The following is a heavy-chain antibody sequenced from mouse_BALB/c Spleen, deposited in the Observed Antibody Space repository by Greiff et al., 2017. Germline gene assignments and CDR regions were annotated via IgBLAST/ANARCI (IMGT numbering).Heavy chain of an antibody. CDR2: ISYSGST. V-gene: IGHV3-2*02. CDR1: GYSITSDYA. CDR3: AREGTTSYAMDY. J-gene: IGHJ4*01. D-gene: IGHD1-1*01. Sequence: VQLKESGPGLVKPSQSLSLTCTVTGYSITSDYAWNWIRQFPGNKLEWMGYISYSGSTSYNPSLKSRISITRDTSKNQFFLQLNSVTTEDTATYYCAREGTTSYAMDYWGQGTSVTVSS.